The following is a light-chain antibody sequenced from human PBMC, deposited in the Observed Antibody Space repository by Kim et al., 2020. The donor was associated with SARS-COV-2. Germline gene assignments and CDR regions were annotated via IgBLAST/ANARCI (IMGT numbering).Light chain of an antibody. CDR3: QQDITSPWT. V-gene: IGKV3-20*01. J-gene: IGKJ1*01. CDR1: QSVTYNS. Sequence: TPGDRATLSCRASQSVTYNSLTWYQQKPGQAPRLLIYSASRRPPGIPDRFSGSGSGTDLTLTISRLEPEDFAVYYCQQDITSPWTFGQGTKVEFK. CDR2: SAS.